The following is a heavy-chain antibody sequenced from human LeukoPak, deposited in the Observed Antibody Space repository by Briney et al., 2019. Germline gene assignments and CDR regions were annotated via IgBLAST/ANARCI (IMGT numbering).Heavy chain of an antibody. V-gene: IGHV3-23*01. CDR3: AKSSAVAGSRGFFDY. Sequence: PGGSLRLSCAASEFTFSSYARSWVRQAPGKGLEWVSTMSGGAASTYYADSVKGRFTISRDNSKNTLYLQMNSLRAEDPALYYCAKSSAVAGSRGFFDYWGQGTLVTVSS. CDR2: MSGGAAST. J-gene: IGHJ4*02. CDR1: EFTFSSYA. D-gene: IGHD6-19*01.